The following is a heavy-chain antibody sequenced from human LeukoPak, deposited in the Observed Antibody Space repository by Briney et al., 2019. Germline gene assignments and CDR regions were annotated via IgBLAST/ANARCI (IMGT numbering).Heavy chain of an antibody. V-gene: IGHV1-2*07. CDR2: VITNNGDT. CDR1: GYTFTSYW. CDR3: ARAGPSHGFDY. D-gene: IGHD1-1*01. Sequence: GASVKVSCKASGYTFTSYWMHWVRQAPGQGLEWMGWVITNNGDTKYAHKYQGRVTMTRDTSINTVYMELSMVTSDDTAMYYCARAGPSHGFDYWGQGILVTVSS. J-gene: IGHJ4*02.